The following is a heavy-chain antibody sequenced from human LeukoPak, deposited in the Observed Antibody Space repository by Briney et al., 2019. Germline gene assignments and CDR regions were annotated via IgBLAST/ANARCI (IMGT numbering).Heavy chain of an antibody. CDR2: IIPIFGTA. J-gene: IGHJ4*02. Sequence: SVKVSCKASGGTFSSYAISWVRQAPGQGLEWMGGIIPIFGTANYAQKFQGRVTITADESTSTAYMELSSLRSEDTAVYYCARSASSWYLLTFDYWGQGTLVTVSS. CDR1: GGTFSSYA. V-gene: IGHV1-69*13. D-gene: IGHD6-13*01. CDR3: ARSASSWYLLTFDY.